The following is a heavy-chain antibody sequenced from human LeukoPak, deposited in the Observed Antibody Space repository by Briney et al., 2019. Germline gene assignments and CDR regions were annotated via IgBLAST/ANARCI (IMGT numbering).Heavy chain of an antibody. V-gene: IGHV5-51*01. Sequence: PGESLKISCKGSGYSFTSYWIGWVRQMPGKGLEWMGIIYPGDSDTRYSPSFQGQVTISADKSISTAHLQWSRLKASDTAMYYXXRHHXXXXXTIMXDAFDIWGQGTMVTVSS. CDR3: XRHHXXXXXTIMXDAFDI. CDR2: IYPGDSDT. CDR1: GYSFTSYW. J-gene: IGHJ3*02. D-gene: IGHD5-12*01.